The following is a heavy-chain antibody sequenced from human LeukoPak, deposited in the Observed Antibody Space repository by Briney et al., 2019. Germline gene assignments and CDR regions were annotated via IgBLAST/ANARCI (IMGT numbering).Heavy chain of an antibody. V-gene: IGHV3-53*01. J-gene: IGHJ6*04. CDR2: IYSGGST. Sequence: PGGSLRLSCAASGFTVSSNYMSWVRQAPGKGLEWVSVIYSGGSTYYADSVKGRFTISRDNSKNTLYLQMNSLRAEDTAVYYCARENSGYSGYDYLADYYYYYGMDVWGKGTRVTVSS. D-gene: IGHD5-12*01. CDR3: ARENSGYSGYDYLADYYYYYGMDV. CDR1: GFTVSSNY.